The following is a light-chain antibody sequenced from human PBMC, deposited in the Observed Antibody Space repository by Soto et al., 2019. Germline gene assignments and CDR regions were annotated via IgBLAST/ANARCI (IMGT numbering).Light chain of an antibody. V-gene: IGLV4-69*01. Sequence: QSVLTQSPSASASLGASVKLTCTLSSGHSRYAIAWHQQQPEKGPRYLMTLNSDGSHSKGDGIPDRFSGSSSGAERYLTTSSLQSEDEADYYCQTWGTGIHVVFGGGTKLTVL. CDR3: QTWGTGIHVV. J-gene: IGLJ2*01. CDR2: LNSDGSH. CDR1: SGHSRYA.